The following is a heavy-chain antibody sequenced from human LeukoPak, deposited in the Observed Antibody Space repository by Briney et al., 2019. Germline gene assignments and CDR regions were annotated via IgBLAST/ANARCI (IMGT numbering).Heavy chain of an antibody. V-gene: IGHV4-34*01. CDR3: ARVKVPNADV. CDR2: INHSGST. J-gene: IGHJ6*03. CDR1: GGSFSGYS. Sequence: KPSETLSLTCAVYGGSFSGYSWSWIRQPPGKGLEWIGEINHSGSTNYNPSLRSRVTISMDTSRNQFSLRLTSVTAADTAVYYCARVKVPNADVWDKGVTVTVSS.